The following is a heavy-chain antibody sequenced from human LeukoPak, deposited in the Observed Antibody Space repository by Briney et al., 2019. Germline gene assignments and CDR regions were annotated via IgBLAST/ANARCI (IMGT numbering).Heavy chain of an antibody. CDR1: GFAFSSHG. D-gene: IGHD4-23*01. V-gene: IGHV3-33*01. CDR2: IWYDGSHK. CDR3: ARESYGGEGPFDI. J-gene: IGHJ3*02. Sequence: GGSLRLSCAASGFAFSSHGMHWVRQAPGKGLEWVAVIWYDGSHKYYADSVKGRFTISRDNYKNTLYLQVNSLRAEDTAVYYCARESYGGEGPFDIWGQGTMVTVSS.